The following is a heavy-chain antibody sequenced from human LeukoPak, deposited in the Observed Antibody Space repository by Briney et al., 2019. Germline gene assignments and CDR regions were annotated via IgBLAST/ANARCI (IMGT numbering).Heavy chain of an antibody. J-gene: IGHJ3*02. D-gene: IGHD2-2*03. CDR3: ARDPLDISRWANAFDI. V-gene: IGHV3-30*03. Sequence: GGSLRLSCAASGFTFVNYGFHWVRQAPGKALEWVAFISYNGIKKYADSVKGRFTISRDNSKNTLYLQMNGLRPEDTAVYYCARDPLDISRWANAFDIWGQGTMVTVSS. CDR2: ISYNGIKK. CDR1: GFTFVNYG.